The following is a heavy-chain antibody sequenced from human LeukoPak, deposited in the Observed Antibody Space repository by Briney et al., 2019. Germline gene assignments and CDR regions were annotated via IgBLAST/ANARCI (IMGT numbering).Heavy chain of an antibody. D-gene: IGHD2-2*02. CDR2: VDPEDGET. CDR1: GYTFTDYY. CDR3: ATMGYCSSTSCYTDGIDY. V-gene: IGHV1-69-2*01. J-gene: IGHJ4*02. Sequence: ASVKISYKVSGYTFTDYYMHWVQQAPGKGLEWMGLVDPEDGETIYAEKFQGRVTITADTSTDTAYMELSSLRSEDTAVYYCATMGYCSSTSCYTDGIDYWGQGTLVTVSS.